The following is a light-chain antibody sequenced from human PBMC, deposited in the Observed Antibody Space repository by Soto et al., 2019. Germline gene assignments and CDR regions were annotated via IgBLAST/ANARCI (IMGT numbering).Light chain of an antibody. V-gene: IGKV1-39*01. CDR1: QSISSY. Sequence: DIQMTQSPSSLSASVGDRVTITCRASQSISSYLNWYQQKPGKAPKLLIYAASSLQSGVPSRFSGNGSGTDFTLTISSLQPEDFATYYCQQSYSTPRMYTFGQGTKLEIK. CDR3: QQSYSTPRMYT. J-gene: IGKJ2*01. CDR2: AAS.